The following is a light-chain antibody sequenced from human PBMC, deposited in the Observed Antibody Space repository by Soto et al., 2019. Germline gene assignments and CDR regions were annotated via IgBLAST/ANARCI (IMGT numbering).Light chain of an antibody. Sequence: DIVMTQSPLSLPVTPGEPASISCRSSQSLLHSNGYYYLDWYLQKPGQSPQLLIYLGSNRASGVPDRFSGSGSGTDFTLKISRVEAEDVGVYYCMQALQTRTFGQGTKVDNK. J-gene: IGKJ1*01. CDR1: QSLLHSNGYYY. V-gene: IGKV2-28*01. CDR2: LGS. CDR3: MQALQTRT.